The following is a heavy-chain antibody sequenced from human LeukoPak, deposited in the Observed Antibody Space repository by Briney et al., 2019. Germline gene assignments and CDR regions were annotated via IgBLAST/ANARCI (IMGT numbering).Heavy chain of an antibody. CDR1: GFTFSSYA. V-gene: IGHV3-23*01. Sequence: GGSLRLSCAASGFTFSSYAMSWVRQAAGKGLEWVSAISVSGVDTYYAGSVKGRFTISRDNSKNTLYLQMNSLRGEDTAIYYCAGGYSPGDYWGQGTLVTVSS. J-gene: IGHJ4*02. CDR2: ISVSGVDT. CDR3: AGGYSPGDY. D-gene: IGHD6-13*01.